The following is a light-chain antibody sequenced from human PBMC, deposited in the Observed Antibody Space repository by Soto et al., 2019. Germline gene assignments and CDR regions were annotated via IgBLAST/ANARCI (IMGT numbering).Light chain of an antibody. CDR1: TSNLGDNS. CDR2: DDH. CDR3: ATWDSSLSVEM. V-gene: IGLV1-51*01. Sequence: QSVLTQPPSVSAAPGQNVTISCSGGTSNLGDNSVSWYQQLPGAAPNFLIYDDHRRPSGVPDRFSGSKSGTSAALGITGLQTGDEADYYCATWDSSLSVEMFGGGTKLTVL. J-gene: IGLJ3*02.